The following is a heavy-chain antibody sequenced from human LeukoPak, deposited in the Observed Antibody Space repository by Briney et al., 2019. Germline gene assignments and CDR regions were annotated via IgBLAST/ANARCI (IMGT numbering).Heavy chain of an antibody. CDR2: MNPNSGNT. J-gene: IGHJ3*02. V-gene: IGHV1-8*01. CDR3: ARGTSIAAAGTDAFDI. D-gene: IGHD6-13*01. Sequence: ASVKVSCKASGYTFTSYDINWVRQATGQGLEGMGWMNPNSGNTGYAQKFQGRVTMTRNTSISTAYMELSSLRSEDTAVYYCARGTSIAAAGTDAFDIWGQGTMVTVSS. CDR1: GYTFTSYD.